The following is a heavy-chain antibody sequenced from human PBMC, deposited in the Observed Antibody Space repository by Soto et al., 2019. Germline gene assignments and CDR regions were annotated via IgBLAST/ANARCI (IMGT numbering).Heavy chain of an antibody. J-gene: IGHJ4*02. Sequence: QVQLVESGGGVVQPGRSLRLSCAASGFTFSSYGMHWVRQAPGKGLEWVAVISHDGTNKYYGDSVKGRFTISRDNSRNTLYLQMDSLSADDRAVYYCATRGFTGQFDDWGQGTLVIVSS. D-gene: IGHD3-16*01. CDR1: GFTFSSYG. CDR3: ATRGFTGQFDD. V-gene: IGHV3-30*03. CDR2: ISHDGTNK.